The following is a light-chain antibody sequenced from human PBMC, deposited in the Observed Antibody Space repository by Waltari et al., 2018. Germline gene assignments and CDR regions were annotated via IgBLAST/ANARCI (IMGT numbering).Light chain of an antibody. CDR3: QQYSYWPPLT. Sequence: EIVMTQSPATLSVSPGERATLSCRASETVSLNLVWYQQKPGQAPRLLIYSASTRASGVPDRFSGSGSGTEFTLTISNLQSEDFAVYYCQQYSYWPPLTFGGGTKVDIK. CDR2: SAS. CDR1: ETVSLN. J-gene: IGKJ4*01. V-gene: IGKV3-15*01.